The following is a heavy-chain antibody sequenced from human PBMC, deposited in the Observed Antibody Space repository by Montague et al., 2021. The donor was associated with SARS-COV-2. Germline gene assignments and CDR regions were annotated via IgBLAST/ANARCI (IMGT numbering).Heavy chain of an antibody. CDR3: ARVWYSSSWYYFDY. V-gene: IGHV4-4*07. Sequence: SETLSLTSTVSGGSISSYYWSWIRQPAGKGLEWIGRIYTSGSTNYNPSLKSRVTMSVDTSKNQFSLKLSSVTAADTAVYYCARVWYSSSWYYFDYWGQGTLVTVSS. J-gene: IGHJ4*02. CDR1: GGSISSYY. CDR2: IYTSGST. D-gene: IGHD6-13*01.